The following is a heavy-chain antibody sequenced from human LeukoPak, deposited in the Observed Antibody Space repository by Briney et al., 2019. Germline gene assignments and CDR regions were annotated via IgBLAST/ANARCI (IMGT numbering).Heavy chain of an antibody. V-gene: IGHV3-53*01. J-gene: IGHJ3*02. CDR3: ARLDIGETDAFDI. Sequence: GGSLRLSCAASGFTLSSKYMTWVRQAPDRGLEWVSIIFRSGTTYYADSVKGRFIISRDNSKDMVYLQMNSLRVDDAAVYYCARLDIGETDAFDIWGQGTLVTVSS. CDR2: IFRSGTT. CDR1: GFTLSSKY. D-gene: IGHD3-9*01.